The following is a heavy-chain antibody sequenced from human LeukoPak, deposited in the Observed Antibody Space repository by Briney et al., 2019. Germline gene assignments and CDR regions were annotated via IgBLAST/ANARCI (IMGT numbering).Heavy chain of an antibody. V-gene: IGHV5-51*01. CDR2: IYPVVSDT. CDR1: GYSFTSYW. CDR3: ARYRGYSGYDLNY. D-gene: IGHD5-12*01. J-gene: IGHJ4*02. Sequence: GESLKISWKGSGYSFTSYWIGWVRQMPGKGLEWMGIIYPVVSDTRYSPSCQAQVPFSADKSISTAYLQWSSVKASDTAMYYCARYRGYSGYDLNYWGQGTLVTVSS.